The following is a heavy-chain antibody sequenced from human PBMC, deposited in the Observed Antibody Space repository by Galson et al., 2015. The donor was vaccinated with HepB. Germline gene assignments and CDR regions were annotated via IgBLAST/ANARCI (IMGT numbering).Heavy chain of an antibody. CDR2: ISSNGGST. D-gene: IGHD6-13*01. V-gene: IGHV3-64*01. CDR1: GFTFSSYA. CDR3: ARDRGSSSWYDWFDP. J-gene: IGHJ5*02. Sequence: SLRLSCAASGFTFSSYAMHWVRQAPGKGLEYVSAISSNGGSTYYANSVKGRFTISRGNSKNTLYLQMGSLRAEDMAVYYCARDRGSSSWYDWFDPWGQGTLVTVSS.